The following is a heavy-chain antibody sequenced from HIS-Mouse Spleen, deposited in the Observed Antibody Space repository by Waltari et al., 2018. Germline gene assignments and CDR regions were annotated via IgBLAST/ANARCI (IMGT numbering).Heavy chain of an antibody. CDR3: AREIPYSSSWYDWYFDL. J-gene: IGHJ2*01. D-gene: IGHD6-13*01. CDR1: GGPIRSSSYY. V-gene: IGHV4-39*07. CDR2: IYYSGST. Sequence: QLQLQESGPGLVKPSETLSLTCPVPGGPIRSSSYYWGRIRQPPGKGLEWIGSIYYSGSTYYNPSLKSRVTISVDTSKNQFSLKLSSVTAADTAVYYCAREIPYSSSWYDWYFDLWGRGTLVTVSS.